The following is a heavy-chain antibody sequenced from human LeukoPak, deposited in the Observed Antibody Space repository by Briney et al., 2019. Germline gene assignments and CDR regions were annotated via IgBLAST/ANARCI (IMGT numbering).Heavy chain of an antibody. CDR1: GYTFILYW. J-gene: IGHJ6*03. CDR2: LYPGDPDT. CDR3: VRQSGFSGRDQYYYFYMDV. Sequence: RESLKISCKGLGYTFILYWIGWVRQMPGKGLEWMGILYPGDPDTLYSPSFQGQLTISADKSLNTPYLQWSSLKASDTAMYYSVRQSGFSGRDQYYYFYMDVWGKGTTVTVSS. D-gene: IGHD1-14*01. V-gene: IGHV5-51*01.